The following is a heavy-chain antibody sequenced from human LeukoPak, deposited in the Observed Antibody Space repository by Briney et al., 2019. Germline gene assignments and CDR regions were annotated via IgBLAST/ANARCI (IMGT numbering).Heavy chain of an antibody. CDR2: INPNSGGT. Sequence: ASVKVSCKASGYTFTGYCMHWVRQAPGQGLEWMGWINPNSGGTNYAQKFQGRVTMTRDTSISTAYMELSRLRSDDTAVYYCARTSPYYYYYYMDVWGKGTTVTVSS. J-gene: IGHJ6*03. CDR3: ARTSPYYYYYYMDV. V-gene: IGHV1-2*02. CDR1: GYTFTGYC.